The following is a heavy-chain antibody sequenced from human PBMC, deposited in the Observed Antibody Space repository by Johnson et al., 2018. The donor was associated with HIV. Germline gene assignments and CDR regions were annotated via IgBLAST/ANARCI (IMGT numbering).Heavy chain of an antibody. CDR3: ARGGDGYNSRFREPFGAFDI. Sequence: VQLVESGGGVVRPGGSLRLSCAASGFTFNDYGMNWIRQAPGKGLEWVSYISSSGSTIYYADSVKGRFTISRDNAKNSLYLQMNSLRAEDTAVYYCARGGDGYNSRFREPFGAFDIWGQGTMVTVSS. V-gene: IGHV3-48*04. CDR1: GFTFNDYG. J-gene: IGHJ3*02. CDR2: ISSSGSTI. D-gene: IGHD5-24*01.